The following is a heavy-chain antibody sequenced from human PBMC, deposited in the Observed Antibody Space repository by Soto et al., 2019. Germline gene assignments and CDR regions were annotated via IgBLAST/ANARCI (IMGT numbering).Heavy chain of an antibody. CDR1: GGSISSSSYY. J-gene: IGHJ6*02. CDR2: IYYSGST. CDR3: ARYNKPDYDFWSGYFGDYYGMDV. D-gene: IGHD3-3*01. V-gene: IGHV4-39*01. Sequence: SETLSLTCTVSGGSISSSSYYWGWIRQPPGKGLEWIGCIYYSGSTYYNPSLKSRVTISVDTSKNQFSLKLSSVTAADTAVYYCARYNKPDYDFWSGYFGDYYGMDVWGQGTTVTVS.